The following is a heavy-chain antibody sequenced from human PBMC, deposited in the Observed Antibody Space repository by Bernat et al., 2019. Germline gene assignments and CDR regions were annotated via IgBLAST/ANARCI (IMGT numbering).Heavy chain of an antibody. CDR3: ARAGTRTFLTSYSSSWYYFDY. D-gene: IGHD6-13*01. Sequence: QVQLVESGGGVVQPGRSLRLSCAASGFTFSSYAMHWVRQAPGKGLEWVAVISYDGSNKYYADPVKGRFTISRDNSKNTLYLQMNSLRAEDTAVYYCARAGTRTFLTSYSSSWYYFDYWGQGTLVTVSS. J-gene: IGHJ4*02. CDR1: GFTFSSYA. V-gene: IGHV3-30-3*01. CDR2: ISYDGSNK.